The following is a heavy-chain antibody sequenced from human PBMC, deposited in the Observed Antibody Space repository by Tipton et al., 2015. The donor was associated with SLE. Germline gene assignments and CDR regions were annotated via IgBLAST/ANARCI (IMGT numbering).Heavy chain of an antibody. CDR2: IDSSGNT. D-gene: IGHD1-26*01. Sequence: TLSLTCAVSGYFISSGYYWGWIRQPAGKALQWLGHIDSSGNTYYNPSLRSRVSISVDGSRNQFSLTLNSVTAAATATYSCARETGTYYSTWFDSWGQGTLVTVSS. V-gene: IGHV4-38-2*02. CDR3: ARETGTYYSTWFDS. CDR1: GYFISSGYY. J-gene: IGHJ5*01.